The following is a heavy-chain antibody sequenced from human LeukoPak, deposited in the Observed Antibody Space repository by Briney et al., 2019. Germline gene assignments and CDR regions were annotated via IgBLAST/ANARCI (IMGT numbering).Heavy chain of an antibody. CDR2: ISAYNGNT. J-gene: IGHJ4*02. D-gene: IGHD3-10*01. CDR1: GYTFTSYG. V-gene: IGHV1-18*01. Sequence: ASVNVCDTPSGYTFTSYGISWVRQAPGQGLEWMGWISAYNGNTDYAQKLQGRVTMTTDTSTSTAYMELRSLRSDDTAVYYGASSSGSYYTAFEYWGQGPLVTVSS. CDR3: ASSSGSYYTAFEY.